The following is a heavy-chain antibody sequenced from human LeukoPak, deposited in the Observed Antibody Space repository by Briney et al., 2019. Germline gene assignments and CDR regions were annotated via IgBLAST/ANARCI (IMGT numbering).Heavy chain of an antibody. CDR1: GYTFTNYG. V-gene: IGHV1-18*01. Sequence: ASVKASCKASGYTFTNYGITWVRQAPGQGLEWMGWISAYNGNTNYAQKLQGRVTMTTDTSTSTAYMELRSLRSDDTAVYYCARDRSSNRPDYWGQGTLVTVSS. CDR2: ISAYNGNT. CDR3: ARDRSSNRPDY. J-gene: IGHJ4*02. D-gene: IGHD6-13*01.